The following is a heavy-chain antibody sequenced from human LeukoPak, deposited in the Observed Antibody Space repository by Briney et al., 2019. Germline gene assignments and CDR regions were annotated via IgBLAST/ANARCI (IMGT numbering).Heavy chain of an antibody. V-gene: IGHV1-24*01. CDR1: GYTLTELS. Sequence: ASVKVSCKVSGYTLTELSMHWVRRAPGKGLEWMGGFDPEDGETIYAQKFQGRVTMTEDTSTDTAYMELSSLRSEDTAVYYCATDLGVIRRYYYGMDVWGQGTTVTVSS. CDR3: ATDLGVIRRYYYGMDV. CDR2: FDPEDGET. D-gene: IGHD3-22*01. J-gene: IGHJ6*02.